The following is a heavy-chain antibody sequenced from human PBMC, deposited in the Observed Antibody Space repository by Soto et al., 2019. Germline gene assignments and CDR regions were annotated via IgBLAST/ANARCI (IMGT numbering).Heavy chain of an antibody. CDR3: ATIGYDFWSGSEKPYYGMDV. D-gene: IGHD3-3*01. CDR2: FDPEDGET. V-gene: IGHV1-24*01. J-gene: IGHJ6*02. CDR1: GYTLTELS. Sequence: QVQLVQSGAEVKKPGASVKVSCKVSGYTLTELSMHWVRQAPGKGLEWMGGFDPEDGETIYAQKFQGRVTMTEDTSTDTAYMELSSLRSEDTAVYYCATIGYDFWSGSEKPYYGMDVWGQGTTVTVSS.